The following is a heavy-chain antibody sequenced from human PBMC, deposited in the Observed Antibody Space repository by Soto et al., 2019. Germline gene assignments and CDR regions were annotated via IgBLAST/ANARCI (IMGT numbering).Heavy chain of an antibody. CDR1: GGTFSSYA. CDR2: IIPIFGTA. V-gene: IGHV1-69*12. D-gene: IGHD2-15*01. Sequence: QVQLGQSGAEVKKPGSSVKVSCKASGGTFSSYAISWVRQAPGQGLEWMGGIIPIFGTANYAQKFQGRVTITADESTSTAYMELSSLRSEDTAVYYCATSDLRYCSGGSCYSYFDYWGQGTLVTVS. CDR3: ATSDLRYCSGGSCYSYFDY. J-gene: IGHJ4*02.